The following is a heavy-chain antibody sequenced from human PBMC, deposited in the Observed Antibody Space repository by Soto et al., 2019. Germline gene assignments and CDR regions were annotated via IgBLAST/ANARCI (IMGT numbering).Heavy chain of an antibody. V-gene: IGHV3-30*18. CDR3: AKDLDPAFYGDYRPNWFDP. J-gene: IGHJ5*02. Sequence: GGSLRLSCAASGFTFSSYGMHWVRQAPGKGLEWVAVISYDGSNKYYADSVKGRFTISRDNSKNTLYLQMNSLRAEDTAVYYCAKDLDPAFYGDYRPNWFDPWGQGTLVTVSS. D-gene: IGHD4-17*01. CDR2: ISYDGSNK. CDR1: GFTFSSYG.